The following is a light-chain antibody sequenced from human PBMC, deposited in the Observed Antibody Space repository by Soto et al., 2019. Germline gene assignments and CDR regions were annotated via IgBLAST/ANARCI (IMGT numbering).Light chain of an antibody. Sequence: SALTQPPSVSGAPGQRVIIACTGSSSNIGAGRDVHWYRQFPGEAPKFLISDSNHRPSGVPDRFSVSKSGASASLAITGLRAEDEGDYFCQSYGTSLSGLYVFGTGTKV. CDR3: QSYGTSLSGLYV. CDR1: SSNIGAGRD. CDR2: DSN. J-gene: IGLJ1*01. V-gene: IGLV1-40*03.